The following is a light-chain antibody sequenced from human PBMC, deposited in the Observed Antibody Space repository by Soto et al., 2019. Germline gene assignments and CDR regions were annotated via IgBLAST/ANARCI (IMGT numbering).Light chain of an antibody. V-gene: IGKV2-30*01. CDR1: QSLVYADGNTY. CDR2: KVF. Sequence: DGVMTQSPLSLPVTLGQSASISCTSSQSLVYADGNTYLNWLQQRPGQSPRRLIYKVFNRDSGVPDRFSGSASGSEFTLTISRVEAEDIGVYYCMQTAHWPYTFGRGTKVDIK. CDR3: MQTAHWPYT. J-gene: IGKJ2*01.